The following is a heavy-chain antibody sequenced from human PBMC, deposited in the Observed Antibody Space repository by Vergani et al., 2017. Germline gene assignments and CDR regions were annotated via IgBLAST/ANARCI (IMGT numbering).Heavy chain of an antibody. CDR3: ARVLGVPYHVPAFDY. J-gene: IGHJ4*02. CDR1: GGSISSGGYY. CDR2: IYYSGST. V-gene: IGHV4-61*08. D-gene: IGHD3-3*02. Sequence: QVQLQESGPGLVKPSQTLSLTCTVSGGSISSGGYYWSWIRQPPGKGLEWIGYIYYSGSTNYNPSLKSRVTISVDTSKNQFSLKLSSVTAADTAVYYCARVLGVPYHVPAFDYWGQGTLVTVSS.